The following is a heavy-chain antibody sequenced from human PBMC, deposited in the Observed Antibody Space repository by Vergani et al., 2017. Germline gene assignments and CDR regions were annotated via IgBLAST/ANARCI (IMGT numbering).Heavy chain of an antibody. J-gene: IGHJ6*02. CDR3: ARTEYYDILTAPTERNGMDV. CDR2: INPSGGST. Sequence: QVQLVQSGAEVKKPGASVKVSCKASGYTFTSYYMHWVRQAPGQGLEWMGIINPSGGSTSYAQKFQGRVTMTRDTSTSTVYMELSSLRSEDTAVYYCARTEYYDILTAPTERNGMDVWGQGTTVTVSS. D-gene: IGHD3-9*01. V-gene: IGHV1-46*01. CDR1: GYTFTSYY.